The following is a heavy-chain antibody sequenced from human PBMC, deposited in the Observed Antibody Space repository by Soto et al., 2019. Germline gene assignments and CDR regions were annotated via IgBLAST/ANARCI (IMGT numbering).Heavy chain of an antibody. CDR3: ARFLYIVVGNNWFDP. CDR2: MNPNSGNT. J-gene: IGHJ5*02. V-gene: IGHV1-8*01. Sequence: ASVKVSCKASGYTFTSYDINWVRQATGQGLEWMGWMNPNSGNTGYAQKFQGRVTMTRNTSISTAYMELSSLRSEDTAVYYCARFLYIVVGNNWFDPWGQGTLVTVPS. CDR1: GYTFTSYD. D-gene: IGHD2-2*01.